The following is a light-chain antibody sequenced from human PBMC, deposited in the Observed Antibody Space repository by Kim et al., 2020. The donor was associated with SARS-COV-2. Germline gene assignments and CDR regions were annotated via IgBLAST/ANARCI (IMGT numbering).Light chain of an antibody. J-gene: IGLJ2*01. CDR1: KLGDKF. Sequence: SYELTQPPSVSVSPGQTARISCSGYKLGDKFVAWYQQKAGQSPTLLIYQDDKRPSRIPERFSGSNSGNTATLTISGAQEMDEADYYCQAWDGSVLFGGGTQLTVL. CDR3: QAWDGSVL. V-gene: IGLV3-1*01. CDR2: QDD.